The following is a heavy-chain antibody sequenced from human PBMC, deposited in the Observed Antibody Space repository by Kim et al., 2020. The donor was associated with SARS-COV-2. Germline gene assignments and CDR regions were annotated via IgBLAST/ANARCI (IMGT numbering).Heavy chain of an antibody. V-gene: IGHV3-23*01. D-gene: IGHD2-15*01. J-gene: IGHJ6*02. CDR3: AKVVGYCSGGSCYRDDYYYYGMDV. CDR1: GFTFSSYA. Sequence: GGSLRLSCAASGFTFSSYAMSWVRQAPGKGLEWVSAISGSGGSTYYADSVKGRFTISRDNSKNTLYLQMNSLRAEDTAVYYCAKVVGYCSGGSCYRDDYYYYGMDVWGQGTTVTVSS. CDR2: ISGSGGST.